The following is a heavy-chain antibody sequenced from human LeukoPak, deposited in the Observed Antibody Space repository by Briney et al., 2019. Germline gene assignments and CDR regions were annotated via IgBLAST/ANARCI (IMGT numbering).Heavy chain of an antibody. CDR1: GFAFNIYA. V-gene: IGHV3-23*01. CDR3: AKAAFGPHARGGMDV. J-gene: IGHJ6*02. D-gene: IGHD3-10*01. Sequence: PGGSLRLSCAASGFAFNIYAMSWVRQAPGKGLEWVSSISGSGGSTYHADSVKGRVTISRENSKNTLYLQMNSLRVEDTAVYYCAKAAFGPHARGGMDVWGQGTTVIVSS. CDR2: ISGSGGST.